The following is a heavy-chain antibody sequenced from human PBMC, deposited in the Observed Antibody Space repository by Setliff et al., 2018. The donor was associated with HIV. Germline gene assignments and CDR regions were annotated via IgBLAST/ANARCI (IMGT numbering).Heavy chain of an antibody. V-gene: IGHV4-34*01. D-gene: IGHD6-19*01. CDR2: INHSGVT. Sequence: SETLSLTCAVYGESFSAYFWSWIRQSPGKGLEWIGEINHSGVTNYNPSLKSRLTISVDTSKNQFSLRLRSVSAADTAVYYCATGLTVAPDYWGQGSLVTVSS. CDR1: GESFSAYF. J-gene: IGHJ4*02. CDR3: ATGLTVAPDY.